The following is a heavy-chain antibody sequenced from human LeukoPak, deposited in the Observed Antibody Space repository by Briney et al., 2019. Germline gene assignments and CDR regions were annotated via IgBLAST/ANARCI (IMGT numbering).Heavy chain of an antibody. CDR2: INPNSGDT. D-gene: IGHD5-12*01. Sequence: ASVKVSCKASGYTFTGYYMHWVRQAPGQGLEWMGWINPNSGDTKYAQRFQGRVTMTSDTSISTVYMEVRWLRSDDTAVYYCARHYSGYDNFDYWGQGTLVTVSS. J-gene: IGHJ4*02. CDR1: GYTFTGYY. V-gene: IGHV1-2*02. CDR3: ARHYSGYDNFDY.